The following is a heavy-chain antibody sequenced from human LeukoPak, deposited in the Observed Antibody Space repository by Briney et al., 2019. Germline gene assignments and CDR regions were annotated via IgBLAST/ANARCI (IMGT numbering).Heavy chain of an antibody. D-gene: IGHD6-13*01. CDR3: ARFRRGSSWYNYYYGMDV. J-gene: IGHJ6*02. CDR1: GYSFTSYW. CDR2: IYPGDSDT. Sequence: GESLKISCKGSGYSFTSYWIGWVRQMPGKGLEGMGIIYPGDSDTRYSPSFQGQVTISADKSISTAYLQWSSLKASDTAMYYCARFRRGSSWYNYYYGMDVWGQGTTVTVSS. V-gene: IGHV5-51*01.